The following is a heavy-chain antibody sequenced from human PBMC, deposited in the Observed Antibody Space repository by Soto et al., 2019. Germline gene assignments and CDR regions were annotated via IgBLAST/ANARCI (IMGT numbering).Heavy chain of an antibody. CDR3: ARAMGYDYIWGSYRYRAFDY. Sequence: EVQLVESGGGLVQPGGSLRLSCAASGFTFSSYWMSWVRQAPGKGLEWVANIKQDGSEKYYVDSVKGRFTISRDNAKNSLYLQMNSLRAEDTAVYYCARAMGYDYIWGSYRYRAFDYWGQGTLVTVSS. J-gene: IGHJ4*02. CDR1: GFTFSSYW. CDR2: IKQDGSEK. V-gene: IGHV3-7*01. D-gene: IGHD3-16*02.